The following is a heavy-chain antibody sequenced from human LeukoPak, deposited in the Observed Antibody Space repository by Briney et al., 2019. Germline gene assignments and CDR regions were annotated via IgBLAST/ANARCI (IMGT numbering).Heavy chain of an antibody. CDR3: ARRGYSYGPFDY. D-gene: IGHD5-18*01. J-gene: IGHJ4*02. V-gene: IGHV4-39*07. CDR2: IYYSGST. CDR1: GGSISSSTYY. Sequence: SETLSLTCTVSGGSISSSTYYWGWIRQPPGKGLEWIGSIYYSGSTSYNPSLKSRVTISVDTSKNQFSLKLSSVTAADTALYYCARRGYSYGPFDYWGQGTLVTVSS.